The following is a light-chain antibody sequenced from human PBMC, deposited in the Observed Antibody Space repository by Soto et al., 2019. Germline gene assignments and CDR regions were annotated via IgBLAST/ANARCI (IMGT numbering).Light chain of an antibody. J-gene: IGLJ2*01. CDR3: CSYAGSSSHVV. CDR1: SSDVGSYNI. CDR2: EGS. V-gene: IGLV2-23*01. Sequence: QSALTQPASVSRSPGQSITISCTGTSSDVGSYNIVSWYQQHPGKAPKLMIYEGSKRPSGVSNRFSGSKSGNTASLTISGLQAEDEADYYCCSYAGSSSHVVFGGGTKLTVL.